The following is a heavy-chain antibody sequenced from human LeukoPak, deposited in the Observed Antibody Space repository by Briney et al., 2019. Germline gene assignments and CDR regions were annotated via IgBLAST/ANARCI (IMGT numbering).Heavy chain of an antibody. J-gene: IGHJ4*02. Sequence: GGSLRLSCAASGFTSSSYAMSWVRQAPGKGLEWVSAISGSGGSTYYADSVKGRSTISRDNSKNTLYLQMNSLRAEDTAVYYCAKSEDYGDYGWGQGTLVTVSS. CDR2: ISGSGGST. V-gene: IGHV3-23*01. CDR3: AKSEDYGDYG. D-gene: IGHD4-17*01. CDR1: GFTSSSYA.